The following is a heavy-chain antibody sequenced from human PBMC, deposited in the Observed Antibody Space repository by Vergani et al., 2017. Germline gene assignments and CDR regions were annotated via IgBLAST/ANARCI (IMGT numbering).Heavy chain of an antibody. J-gene: IGHJ4*02. D-gene: IGHD3-22*01. CDR3: ASGTYYYDSSGYSPFDY. CDR2: SIPIFGTA. CDR1: GGTFSSYA. Sequence: QVQLVQCGAEVKKPGSSVKVSCKASGGTFSSYAISCVRQAPGQGLEWMGGSIPIFGTANYAQKFQGRVTITADESTSTAYMELSSLRSEDTAVYYCASGTYYYDSSGYSPFDYWGQGTLVTVSS. V-gene: IGHV1-69*12.